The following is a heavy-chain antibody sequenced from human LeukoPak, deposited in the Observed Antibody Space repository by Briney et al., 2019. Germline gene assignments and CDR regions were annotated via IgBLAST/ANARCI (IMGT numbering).Heavy chain of an antibody. V-gene: IGHV4-34*01. D-gene: IGHD2-15*01. CDR2: INHSGST. CDR3: ARSSCSGGSCYADDAFDI. J-gene: IGHJ3*02. CDR1: GGSFSGYY. Sequence: SETLSLTCAVYGGSFSGYYWSWIRQPPGKGLEWIGEINHSGSTNYNPSLKSRVTISVDTSKNQFSLKLSSVAAADTAVYYCARSSCSGGSCYADDAFDIWGQGTMVTVSS.